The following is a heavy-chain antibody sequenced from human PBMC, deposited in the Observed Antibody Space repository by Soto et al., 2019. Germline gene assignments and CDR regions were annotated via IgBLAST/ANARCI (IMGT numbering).Heavy chain of an antibody. CDR1: GGSITSGTYY. Sequence: QLQLQESGPGLVKPSETLSLTCTVSGGSITSGTYYWGWIRQPPGKGLEWIGSIYYSGSTYYNPSLKSRATXFVXTXRNQFSLKLTSVTAADTAVYYCARHANRNYYDAFDIWGQGTMVTVSS. CDR2: IYYSGST. D-gene: IGHD3-10*01. J-gene: IGHJ3*02. CDR3: ARHANRNYYDAFDI. V-gene: IGHV4-39*01.